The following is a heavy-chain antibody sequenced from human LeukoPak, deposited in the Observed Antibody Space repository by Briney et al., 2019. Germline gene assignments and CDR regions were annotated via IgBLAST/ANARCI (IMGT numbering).Heavy chain of an antibody. J-gene: IGHJ4*02. CDR1: GLTLSSDW. CDR3: VNLSFVRGQQFDY. Sequence: PGGSLRLSCAASGLTLSSDWMHWVRQAPGKGLVWVSRINSDGSSTSYADSVKGRFNISRDNSRNTLYLQINSLRDEGTAVYYCVNLSFVRGQQFDYWGQGTLVTVSS. CDR2: INSDGSST. D-gene: IGHD4-17*01. V-gene: IGHV3-74*01.